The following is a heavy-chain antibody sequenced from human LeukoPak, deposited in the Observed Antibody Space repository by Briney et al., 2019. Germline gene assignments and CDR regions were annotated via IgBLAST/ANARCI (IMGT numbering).Heavy chain of an antibody. J-gene: IGHJ4*02. D-gene: IGHD3-10*01. V-gene: IGHV4-59*12. Sequence: PSETLSLTCTISGGSISSYYWSWIRQPPGKGLEWIGYIYYSGSTNYNPSLKSRVTISVDTSKNQFSLKLSSVTAADTAVYYCARLRYGSGSYEDYWGQGTLVTVSS. CDR1: GGSISSYY. CDR2: IYYSGST. CDR3: ARLRYGSGSYEDY.